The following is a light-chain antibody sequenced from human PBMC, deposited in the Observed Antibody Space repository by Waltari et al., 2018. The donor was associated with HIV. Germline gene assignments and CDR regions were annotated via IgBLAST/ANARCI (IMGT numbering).Light chain of an antibody. CDR2: SAS. Sequence: DIQLTPSPSFLSASVGDRVTITCRANQNIRAYLAWYQQKPGKAPTLLIYSASTVQRGVPSRFSGSGSGAEFTLTSSSLQPEDFATYYCQQLDSYPRTFGHGTKVEI. J-gene: IGKJ1*01. V-gene: IGKV1-9*01. CDR3: QQLDSYPRT. CDR1: QNIRAY.